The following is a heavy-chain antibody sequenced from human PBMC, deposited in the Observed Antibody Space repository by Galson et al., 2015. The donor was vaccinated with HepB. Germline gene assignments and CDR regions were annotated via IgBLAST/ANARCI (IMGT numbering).Heavy chain of an antibody. CDR2: IRSKAYGGTT. Sequence: SLRLSCAASGFTSGDYAMSWFRQAPGKGLEWVGFIRSKAYGGTTEYAASVKGRFTISRDDSKSIAYLQMNSLKTEDTAVYYCTRDAWELPTYYYYYGMDVWGQGTTVTVSS. CDR1: GFTSGDYA. V-gene: IGHV3-49*03. J-gene: IGHJ6*02. CDR3: TRDAWELPTYYYYYGMDV. D-gene: IGHD1-26*01.